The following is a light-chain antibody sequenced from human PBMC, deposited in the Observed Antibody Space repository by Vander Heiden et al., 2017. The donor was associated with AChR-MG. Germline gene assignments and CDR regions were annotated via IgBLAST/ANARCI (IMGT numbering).Light chain of an antibody. CDR1: SSNIGNNY. Sequence: QSVLTQPPSVSAAPGQKVTIPCSGSSSNIGNNYVSWYQQLPGTAPKRLIYDNNKRPSGIPDRFSGSKSGTSATLGITGLQTGDEADYYCGTWDSSLSAVVFGGGTKLTVL. J-gene: IGLJ2*01. CDR2: DNN. V-gene: IGLV1-51*01. CDR3: GTWDSSLSAVV.